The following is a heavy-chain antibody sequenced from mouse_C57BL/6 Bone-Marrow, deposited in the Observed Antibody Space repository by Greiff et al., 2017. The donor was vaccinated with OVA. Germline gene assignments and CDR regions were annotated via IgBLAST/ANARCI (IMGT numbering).Heavy chain of an antibody. V-gene: IGHV1-22*01. CDR1: GYTFTDYN. J-gene: IGHJ2*01. CDR2: INPNNGGT. Sequence: EVKLMESGPELVKPGASVKMSCKASGYTFTDYNMHWVKQSHGKSLEWIGYINPNNGGTSYNQKFKGKATLTVNKSSSTAYMELRSLTSEDSSVYYWARGPFYGYWGQGTTLTVSS. CDR3: ARGPFYGY. D-gene: IGHD1-1*01.